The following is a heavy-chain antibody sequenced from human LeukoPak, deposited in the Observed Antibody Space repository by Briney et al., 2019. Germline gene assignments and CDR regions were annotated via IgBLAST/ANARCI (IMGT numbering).Heavy chain of an antibody. Sequence: GGSLRLSCAASGFIVSSNYMNWVRQAPGKGLEWVSYISSSSSTIYYADSVKGRFTISRDNAKNSLYLQMNSLRAEDTAVYYCAAARPVNWGQGTLVTVSS. CDR1: GFIVSSNY. D-gene: IGHD6-6*01. J-gene: IGHJ4*02. CDR2: ISSSSSTI. V-gene: IGHV3-48*01. CDR3: AAARPVN.